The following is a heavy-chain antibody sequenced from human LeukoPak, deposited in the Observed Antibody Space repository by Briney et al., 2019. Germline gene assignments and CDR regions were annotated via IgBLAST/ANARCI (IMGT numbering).Heavy chain of an antibody. Sequence: GGSLRLSCAASGFSFSSYWMSWVRQAPGKGLEWVANIKQDESEKDYVDSVKGRFTISRDNAKNSLYLQMSSLRAEDTAVYYCARDQEGGTYSRGFDLWGQGTRVIVSS. V-gene: IGHV3-7*03. J-gene: IGHJ4*02. D-gene: IGHD1-26*01. CDR1: GFSFSSYW. CDR2: IKQDESEK. CDR3: ARDQEGGTYSRGFDL.